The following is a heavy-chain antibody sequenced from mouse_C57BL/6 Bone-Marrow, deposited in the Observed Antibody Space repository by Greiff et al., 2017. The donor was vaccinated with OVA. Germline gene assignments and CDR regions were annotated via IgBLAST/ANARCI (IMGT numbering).Heavy chain of an antibody. CDR1: GYTFTDYE. CDR2: IDPETGGT. D-gene: IGHD2-3*01. CDR3: TGAGLMVTYWYFDV. Sequence: QVTLKVSGAELVRPGASVTLSCKASGYTFTDYEMHWVKQTPVHGLEWIGAIDPETGGTAYNQKFKGKAILTADKSSSTAYMELRSLTSEDSAVYYCTGAGLMVTYWYFDVWGTGTTVTVSS. J-gene: IGHJ1*03. V-gene: IGHV1-15*01.